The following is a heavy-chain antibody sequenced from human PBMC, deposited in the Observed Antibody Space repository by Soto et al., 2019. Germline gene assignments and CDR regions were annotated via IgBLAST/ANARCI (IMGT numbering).Heavy chain of an antibody. CDR2: IYYSGST. CDR1: GVSISSSSYY. CDR3: MLGSGWKDFDY. D-gene: IGHD3-22*01. Sequence: PSETLSLTCTVSGVSISSSSYYLGWLRQPPGKGLEWIGNIYYSGSTYYNPSLKSRVTISVDTSKNQFSLKLSSVTAADTAVYYCMLGSGWKDFDYWGQGTLVTVSS. J-gene: IGHJ4*02. V-gene: IGHV4-39*01.